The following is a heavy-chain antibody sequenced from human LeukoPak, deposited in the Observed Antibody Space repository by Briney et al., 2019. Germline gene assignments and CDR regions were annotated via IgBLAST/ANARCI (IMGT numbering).Heavy chain of an antibody. CDR3: ARARPMYYYDSSGSDAFDI. V-gene: IGHV4-30-2*01. Sequence: SETLSLTCAVSGGSISSGGYSWSWIRQPPGKGLECIGYIYHSGSTYYNPSLKSRVTISVDRSKNQFSLKLSSVTAADTAVYYCARARPMYYYDSSGSDAFDIWGQGTMVTVSS. J-gene: IGHJ3*02. CDR1: GGSISSGGYS. D-gene: IGHD3-22*01. CDR2: IYHSGST.